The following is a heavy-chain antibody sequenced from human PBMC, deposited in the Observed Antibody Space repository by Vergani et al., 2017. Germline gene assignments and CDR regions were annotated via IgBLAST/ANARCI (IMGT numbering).Heavy chain of an antibody. CDR3: ARSEGCSSTSCRFDY. CDR1: GYTFTGYY. CDR2: INPNSGGT. Sequence: QVQLVQSGAEVKKPGASVKVSCKASGYTFTGYYMHWVRQAPGQGLEWMGWINPNSGGTNYAQKFQGRVTMTRDTSISTAYMELSRLRSDDTAVYYCARSEGCSSTSCRFDYWGQGTLVTVSS. J-gene: IGHJ4*02. D-gene: IGHD2-2*01. V-gene: IGHV1-2*02.